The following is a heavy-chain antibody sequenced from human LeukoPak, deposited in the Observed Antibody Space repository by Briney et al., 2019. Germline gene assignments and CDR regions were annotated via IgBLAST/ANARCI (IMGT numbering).Heavy chain of an antibody. V-gene: IGHV4-59*01. CDR1: XGSXSSYX. CDR3: ARGDDTSGYLDY. D-gene: IGHD3-22*01. Sequence: LXXTXSXGSXSSYXXXXXRQPPGKXXXWIGYIYYSGSTNYNPSLKSRVTISVDTSKNQFSLKLSSVTAADTAVYYCARGDDTSGYLDYWGQGTLVTVSS. J-gene: IGHJ4*02. CDR2: IYYSGST.